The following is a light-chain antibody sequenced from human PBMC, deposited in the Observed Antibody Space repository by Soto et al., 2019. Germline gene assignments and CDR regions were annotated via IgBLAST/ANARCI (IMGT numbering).Light chain of an antibody. CDR2: DVT. CDR3: SSVVGSNKFVV. Sequence: QSALTQPPSESGSPGQSVTISCTGTSSDVGGYNYVSWYQQHPGKAPKLMIYDVTKRPSGVPDRFSGSKAGNTASLTVSGLQAEDDADDYCSSVVGSNKFVVFGGGNQRTFL. CDR1: SSDVGGYNY. V-gene: IGLV2-8*01. J-gene: IGLJ2*01.